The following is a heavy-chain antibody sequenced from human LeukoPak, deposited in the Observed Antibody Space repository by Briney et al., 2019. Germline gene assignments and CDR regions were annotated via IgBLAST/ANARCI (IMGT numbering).Heavy chain of an antibody. J-gene: IGHJ4*02. Sequence: GESLKISCKGSGYDFSTYWIGWVRQMPGKGLEWLGIIYPGDSNTRYSPSFQGQVTISADKSISTAYLQWSSLKASDTAMYYCARRQAVATLGEFDYWGQGTLVTVSS. D-gene: IGHD5-12*01. V-gene: IGHV5-51*01. CDR3: ARRQAVATLGEFDY. CDR1: GYDFSTYW. CDR2: IYPGDSNT.